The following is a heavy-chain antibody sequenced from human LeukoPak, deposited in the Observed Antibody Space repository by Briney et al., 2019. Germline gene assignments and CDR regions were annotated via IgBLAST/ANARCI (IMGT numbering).Heavy chain of an antibody. CDR1: GFTVSSNY. J-gene: IGHJ4*02. Sequence: GGSLRLSCAASGFTVSSNYMSWVRQAPGKGLEWVSVIYSGGSTYYADSVKGRFTISRDNSKNTLYLQMNSLRAEDTAVYYCAKTPQRFLEWLYFDYWGQGTLVTVSS. CDR2: IYSGGST. V-gene: IGHV3-53*01. D-gene: IGHD3-3*01. CDR3: AKTPQRFLEWLYFDY.